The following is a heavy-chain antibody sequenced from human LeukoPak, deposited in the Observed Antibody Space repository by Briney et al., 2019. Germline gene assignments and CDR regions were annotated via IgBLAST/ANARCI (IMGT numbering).Heavy chain of an antibody. Sequence: EASVNVSCKASGGTFSSYAISWVRQAPGQGLEWMGGIVPIFGTANYAQKFQGRVTITADESTSTAYMELSSLRSEDTAVYYCARVGTGYSYGLLDWFDPWGQGTLVTVSS. J-gene: IGHJ5*02. CDR2: IVPIFGTA. D-gene: IGHD5-18*01. CDR1: GGTFSSYA. V-gene: IGHV1-69*13. CDR3: ARVGTGYSYGLLDWFDP.